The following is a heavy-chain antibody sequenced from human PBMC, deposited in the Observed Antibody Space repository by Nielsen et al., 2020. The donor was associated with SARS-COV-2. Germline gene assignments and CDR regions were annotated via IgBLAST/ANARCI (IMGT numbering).Heavy chain of an antibody. D-gene: IGHD3-16*01. CDR2: IYYSGST. CDR1: GGSISSSSYY. CDR3: ARDLGDY. V-gene: IGHV4-39*07. J-gene: IGHJ4*02. Sequence: SETLSLTCTVSGGSISSSSYYWGWIRQPPGKGLEWIGSIYYSGSTYYNPSLKSRVTISVDTSKNQFSLKLSSVTAADTAVYYCARDLGDYWGQGTLVTVSS.